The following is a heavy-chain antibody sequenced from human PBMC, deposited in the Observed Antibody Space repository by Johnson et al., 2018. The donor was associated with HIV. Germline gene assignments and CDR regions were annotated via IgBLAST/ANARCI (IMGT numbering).Heavy chain of an antibody. CDR1: GLTFSNYG. CDR2: TSFDGSNK. D-gene: IGHD3/OR15-3a*01. CDR3: AKDKFFFLDNPVDAFDV. J-gene: IGHJ3*01. Sequence: QVQLVESGGGVVQPGRSPRLSCTASGLTFSNYGMHWVRQAPGKGLEWVADTSFDGSNKYYADSVNGLSTISRDNSNNTLFLQMNSLRADDTGVYYCAKDKFFFLDNPVDAFDVWGQGKMVTFSS. V-gene: IGHV3-30*18.